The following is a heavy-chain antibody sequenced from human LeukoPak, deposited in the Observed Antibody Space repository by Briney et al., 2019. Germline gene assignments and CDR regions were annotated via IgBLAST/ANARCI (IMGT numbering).Heavy chain of an antibody. CDR3: ARWAAAGERRENWFDP. Sequence: SEPLSLTCTVSGGSISSYYWSWIRQSPGKGVEWIGYMRNSGSTNYHPSLKSRVTMSVDTSKNQFFLKLSSVTAADTAVYYCARWAAAGERRENWFDPWGQGTLVTVSS. D-gene: IGHD6-13*01. CDR2: MRNSGST. CDR1: GGSISSYY. J-gene: IGHJ5*02. V-gene: IGHV4-59*01.